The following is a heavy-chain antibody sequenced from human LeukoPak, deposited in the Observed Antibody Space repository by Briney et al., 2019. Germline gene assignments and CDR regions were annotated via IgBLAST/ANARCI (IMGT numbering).Heavy chain of an antibody. CDR1: GYTFTGFY. D-gene: IGHD1-26*01. CDR3: AVVGVVGASLWAFDI. Sequence: ASVKVSCKASGYTFTGFYMRWVRQAPGQGCEWMGWINPNSGGTNYAQKFQGRVTMTRDTSISTAYMELSSLRSDDTAVYYCAVVGVVGASLWAFDIWGQGTMVTVSS. CDR2: INPNSGGT. J-gene: IGHJ3*02. V-gene: IGHV1-2*02.